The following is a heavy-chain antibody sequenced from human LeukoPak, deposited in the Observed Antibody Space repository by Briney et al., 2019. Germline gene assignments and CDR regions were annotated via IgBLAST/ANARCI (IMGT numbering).Heavy chain of an antibody. CDR2: INHSGST. Sequence: KSSETLSLTCTVSGYSISNGYYWGWIRQPPGKGLEWIGEINHSGSTNYNPSLKSRVTISVDTSKNQFSLKLSSVTAADTAVYYCARAQYSSSWYYYYMDVWGKGTTVTVSS. D-gene: IGHD6-13*01. J-gene: IGHJ6*03. CDR3: ARAQYSSSWYYYYMDV. CDR1: GYSISNGYY. V-gene: IGHV4-38-2*02.